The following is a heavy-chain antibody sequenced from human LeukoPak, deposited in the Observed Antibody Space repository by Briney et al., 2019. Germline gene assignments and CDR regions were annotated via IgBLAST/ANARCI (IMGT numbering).Heavy chain of an antibody. CDR2: INPGDSDT. J-gene: IGHJ5*02. CDR3: ARQPGAGWFDP. CDR1: GYSFTSSW. V-gene: IGHV5-51*01. Sequence: GESLKISCQASGYSFTSSWIGWARQLPGKGLEWMAIINPGDSDTRYSPSFQGQVTISADKSISTVYLQWGSLKASDTAMYYCARQPGAGWFDPWGQGTLVTVSS. D-gene: IGHD3-10*01.